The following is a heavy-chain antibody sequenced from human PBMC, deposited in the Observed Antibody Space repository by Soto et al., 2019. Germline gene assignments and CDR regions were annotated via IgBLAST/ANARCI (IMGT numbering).Heavy chain of an antibody. D-gene: IGHD6-19*01. V-gene: IGHV3-30*18. CDR3: AKDLRLTEIAVAGEFDY. CDR2: ISYDGSNK. Sequence: GGSLRLSCAASGFTFSSYGMHWVRQAPGKGLEWVAVISYDGSNKYYADSVKGRFTISRDNSKNTLYLQMNSLRAKDTAVYYCAKDLRLTEIAVAGEFDYWGQGTLVTVSS. J-gene: IGHJ4*02. CDR1: GFTFSSYG.